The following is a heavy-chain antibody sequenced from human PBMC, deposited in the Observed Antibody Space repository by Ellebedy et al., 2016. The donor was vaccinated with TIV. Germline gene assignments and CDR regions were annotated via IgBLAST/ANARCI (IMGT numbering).Heavy chain of an antibody. CDR2: INHSGST. V-gene: IGHV4-34*01. Sequence: MPSETLSLTCAVYGGSFSGYYWSCIRQPPGKGLEWIGEINHSGSTNYNPSLKSRVTISVDTPKNQFSLKLSSVTAADTAVYYCARQYYDILTGPSGFDYWGQGTLVTVSS. D-gene: IGHD3-9*01. CDR3: ARQYYDILTGPSGFDY. CDR1: GGSFSGYY. J-gene: IGHJ4*02.